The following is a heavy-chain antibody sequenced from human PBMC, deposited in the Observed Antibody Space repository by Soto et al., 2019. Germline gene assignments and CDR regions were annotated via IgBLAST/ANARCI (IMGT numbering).Heavy chain of an antibody. D-gene: IGHD5-18*01. CDR1: GGSISSGGYY. J-gene: IGHJ5*02. CDR3: ARWRRGYSYGYENWFDP. Sequence: NPSETLSLTCTVSGGSISSGGYYWSWIRQHPGKGLEWIGYIYYSGSTYYNPSLKSRVTISVDTSKNQFSLKLSSVTAADTAVYYCARWRRGYSYGYENWFDPWGQGTLVTVSS. V-gene: IGHV4-31*03. CDR2: IYYSGST.